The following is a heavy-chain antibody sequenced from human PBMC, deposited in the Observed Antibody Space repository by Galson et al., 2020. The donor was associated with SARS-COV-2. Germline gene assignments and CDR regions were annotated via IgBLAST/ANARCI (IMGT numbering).Heavy chain of an antibody. V-gene: IGHV5-51*01. CDR3: ARGDYRTSSSDY. CDR1: GYTFTGYW. Sequence: GESLKIYCEGSGYTFTGYWIGWVRQMPGRGLEWMGIIYPSDSDTRYSPSFQGQVTISADKYISTAYLEWSSLKASDSAMYYCARGDYRTSSSDYWGQGTLVTVSS. D-gene: IGHD6-6*01. J-gene: IGHJ4*02. CDR2: IYPSDSDT.